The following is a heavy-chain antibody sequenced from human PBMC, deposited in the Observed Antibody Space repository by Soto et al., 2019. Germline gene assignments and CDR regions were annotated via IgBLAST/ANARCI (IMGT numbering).Heavy chain of an antibody. CDR1: GGSFSGYY. D-gene: IGHD3-3*01. CDR3: ARDRSSITIFGVVIGGDAPPDY. CDR2: INHSGST. Sequence: SETLSLTCAVYGGSFSGYYWSWIRQPPGKGLEWIGEINHSGSTNYNPSLKSRVTISVDTSKNQFSLKLSSVTAADTAVYYCARDRSSITIFGVVIGGDAPPDYWGQGTLVPVSS. J-gene: IGHJ4*02. V-gene: IGHV4-34*01.